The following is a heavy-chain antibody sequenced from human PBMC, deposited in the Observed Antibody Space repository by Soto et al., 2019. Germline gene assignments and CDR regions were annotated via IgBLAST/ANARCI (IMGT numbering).Heavy chain of an antibody. J-gene: IGHJ4*02. V-gene: IGHV4-34*01. CDR1: GQSFSGHS. CDR3: ARGSGIVALPGELEDVKYDY. CDR2: INESGST. D-gene: IGHD1-1*01. Sequence: QVQLQQWGAGLVKHSETLSLSCAVYGQSFSGHSWAWIRQPPGKGLEWIGEINESGSTYYKPSLKSRVTISTDTSKNQFSLKLSSVSAADTAAYFCARGSGIVALPGELEDVKYDYWGQGTLVNVSS.